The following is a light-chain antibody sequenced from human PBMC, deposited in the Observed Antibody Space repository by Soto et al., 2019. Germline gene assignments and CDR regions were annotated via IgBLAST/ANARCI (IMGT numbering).Light chain of an antibody. J-gene: IGKJ1*01. CDR3: QQYDTYSRT. CDR1: QSISSW. CDR2: EGS. V-gene: IGKV1-5*03. Sequence: DIQMTQSPSTLSASVGDRVTITCRASQSISSWLAWYQQKSGEAPKLLIYEGSNLAGGVPSRFSGSGSGTEFTLTISSLQPDDFATFYCQQYDTYSRTFGQGTKVAVK.